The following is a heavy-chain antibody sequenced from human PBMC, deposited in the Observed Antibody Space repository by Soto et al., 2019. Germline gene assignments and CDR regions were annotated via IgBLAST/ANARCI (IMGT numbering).Heavy chain of an antibody. D-gene: IGHD3-10*01. CDR2: IYPGDSDT. V-gene: IGHV5-51*01. J-gene: IGHJ6*02. CDR1: GYSFTSYW. Sequence: PGESLKISCKGSGYSFTSYWIGWVRQMPGKGLEWMGIIYPGDSDTRYSPSFQGQVTISADKSISTAYLQWSSLKASDTAMYYCGKGGGYYNYFYGMDVWGQGTTVTVSS. CDR3: GKGGGYYNYFYGMDV.